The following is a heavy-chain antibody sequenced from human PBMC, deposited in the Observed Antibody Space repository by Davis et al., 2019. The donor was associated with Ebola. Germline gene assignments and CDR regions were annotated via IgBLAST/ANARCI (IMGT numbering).Heavy chain of an antibody. J-gene: IGHJ4*02. CDR3: ARASFGYNSGWYADY. D-gene: IGHD6-19*01. CDR2: VHGGNGNT. V-gene: IGHV1-3*01. CDR1: AYTFTSYG. Sequence: ASVKVSCNASAYTFTSYGISWVRQAPGQRLEWMGWVHGGNGNTKYSQRFQGRVTITTDTSASTVYLDLTSLRSDDTAVFYCARASFGYNSGWYADYWGPGSLVTVSS.